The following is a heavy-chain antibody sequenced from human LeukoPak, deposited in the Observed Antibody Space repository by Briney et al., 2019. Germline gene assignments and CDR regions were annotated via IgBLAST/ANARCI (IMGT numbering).Heavy chain of an antibody. J-gene: IGHJ3*02. D-gene: IGHD3-22*01. CDR1: GGTFSSYA. CDR2: IIPIFGTA. V-gene: IGHV1-69*01. CDR3: ARDGSGYQLDAFDI. Sequence: SVKVSCKASGGTFSSYAISWVRQAPGQGLEWMGGIIPIFGTANYAQKFQGRVTITADESTSTAYMELSSLRAEDTAVYYCARDGSGYQLDAFDIWGQGTMVTVSS.